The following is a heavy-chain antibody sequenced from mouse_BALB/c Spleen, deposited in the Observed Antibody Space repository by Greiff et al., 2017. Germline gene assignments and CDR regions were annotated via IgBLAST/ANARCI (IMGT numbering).Heavy chain of an antibody. Sequence: EVMLVESGGGLVQPGGSLRLSCATSGFTFTDYYMSWVRQPPGKALEWLGFIRNKANGYTTESSASVKGRFTISRDNSQSILYLQMNTLRAEDSATYYCARDAGDYWGQGTTLTVSA. J-gene: IGHJ2*01. V-gene: IGHV7-3*02. CDR1: GFTFTDYY. CDR2: IRNKANGYTT. CDR3: ARDAGDY.